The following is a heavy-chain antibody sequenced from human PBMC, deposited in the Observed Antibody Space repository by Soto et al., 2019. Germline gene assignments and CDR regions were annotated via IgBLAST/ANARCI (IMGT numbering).Heavy chain of an antibody. V-gene: IGHV4-39*01. CDR2: IYSTGNT. D-gene: IGHD6-13*01. CDR3: RRSSRYSTDV. CDR1: GDSIRSSSY. Sequence: QLQLQESGPGLVKPSETLSLTCTVSGDSIRSSSYWGWIRQPPGKGLEWIGSIYSTGNTYYNPSLNSQVTISLDTSKTQFSLNVISVTAADTAVYYCRRSSRYSTDVWGQGTTVTVSS. J-gene: IGHJ6*02.